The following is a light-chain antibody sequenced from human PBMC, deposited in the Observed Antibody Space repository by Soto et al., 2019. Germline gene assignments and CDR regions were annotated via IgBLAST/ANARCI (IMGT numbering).Light chain of an antibody. CDR2: AAS. CDR3: QQRSNWPYT. Sequence: EIVLTQSPGTLSLPPGERATISCRASQSVSSYLGWYQQKPGQAPRLLIYAASNRATGIPARFSGSGSGTDFTLTISSLEPEDFAVYYCQQRSNWPYTFGQGTKLEI. J-gene: IGKJ2*01. V-gene: IGKV3-11*01. CDR1: QSVSSY.